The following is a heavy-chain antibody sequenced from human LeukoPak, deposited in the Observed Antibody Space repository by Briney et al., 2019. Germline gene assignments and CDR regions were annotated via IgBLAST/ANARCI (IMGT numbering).Heavy chain of an antibody. V-gene: IGHV1-2*02. Sequence: ASVKVSCKASGYAFTGYYMNWVRQAPGQGLEWMGWINPNSGGTNYAQKFQGRVTMTRDTSISTAYMELSRLRSDDTAVYCCARDLSYRSHAFDISGQGTMVTVSS. D-gene: IGHD3-16*02. CDR2: INPNSGGT. CDR3: ARDLSYRSHAFDI. CDR1: GYAFTGYY. J-gene: IGHJ3*02.